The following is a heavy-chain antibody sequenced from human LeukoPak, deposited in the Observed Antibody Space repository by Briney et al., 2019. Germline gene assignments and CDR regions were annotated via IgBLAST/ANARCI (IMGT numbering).Heavy chain of an antibody. D-gene: IGHD3-16*01. J-gene: IGHJ4*02. CDR1: GGAISGYC. V-gene: IGHV4-59*08. Sequence: SETLSLICVVSGGAISGYCWSWIRKPPGQGLEWIANVHDTERTHYNPALKSRVTTSVDTSKSQFSLNLTSVTAADTAVYYCARGRRDMRYWGQGTLVTVSS. CDR2: VHDTERT. CDR3: ARGRRDMRY.